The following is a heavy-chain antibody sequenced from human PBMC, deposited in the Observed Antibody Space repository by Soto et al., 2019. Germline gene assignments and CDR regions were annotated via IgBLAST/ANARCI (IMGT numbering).Heavy chain of an antibody. CDR1: GYTFTSYY. CDR2: INPSGGST. CDR3: ASPHSGSYSASPRYYYGMDV. D-gene: IGHD1-26*01. Sequence: ASVKVSCKASGYTFTSYYMHWVRQPPGQGLEWMGIINPSGGSTSYAQKFQGRVTMTRDTSTSTVYMELSSLRSEDTAVYYCASPHSGSYSASPRYYYGMDVWGQGTTVTVSS. V-gene: IGHV1-46*01. J-gene: IGHJ6*02.